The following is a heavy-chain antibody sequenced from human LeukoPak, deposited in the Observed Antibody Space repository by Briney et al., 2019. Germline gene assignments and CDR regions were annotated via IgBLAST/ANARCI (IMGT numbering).Heavy chain of an antibody. Sequence: PGESLKTSCKTSGYSFTSYCIGWVRQMSGRGLEWMGIICPGDSDTRYSPSFQGQVTISADKSISTAYLQWSSLKASDTAMYYCARQTSIVASTRGMDVWGQGTTVTVSS. V-gene: IGHV5-51*01. J-gene: IGHJ6*02. CDR1: GYSFTSYC. CDR3: ARQTSIVASTRGMDV. CDR2: ICPGDSDT. D-gene: IGHD6-6*01.